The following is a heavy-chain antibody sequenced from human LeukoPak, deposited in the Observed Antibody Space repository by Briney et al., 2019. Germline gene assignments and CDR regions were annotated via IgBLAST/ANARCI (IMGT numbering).Heavy chain of an antibody. CDR2: IYTSGST. CDR3: SRGPTAMGWFDP. V-gene: IGHV4-4*09. D-gene: IGHD1-14*01. CDR1: GGSISSYY. Sequence: SETLSLTCTLSGGSISSYYWSWIRQPPGKGLEGIGYIYTSGSTNYNPSLKSRVNISVDTSKNQFSLKLSSVTAADTAVYYCSRGPTAMGWFDPWGQGTLVTVSS. J-gene: IGHJ5*02.